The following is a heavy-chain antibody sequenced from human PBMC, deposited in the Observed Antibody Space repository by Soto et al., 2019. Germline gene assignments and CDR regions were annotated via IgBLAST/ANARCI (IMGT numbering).Heavy chain of an antibody. CDR2: IWYDGSNK. J-gene: IGHJ6*02. D-gene: IGHD5-12*01. V-gene: IGHV3-33*01. CDR3: ARDGDGYNLEYYYYYGMDV. Sequence: GVLRLSCAASGFTFSSYGMHWVRQAPGKGLEWVAVIWYDGSNKYYADSVKGRFTISRDNSKNTLYLQMNSLRAEDTAVYYCARDGDGYNLEYYYYYGMDVWGQGTTVTVSS. CDR1: GFTFSSYG.